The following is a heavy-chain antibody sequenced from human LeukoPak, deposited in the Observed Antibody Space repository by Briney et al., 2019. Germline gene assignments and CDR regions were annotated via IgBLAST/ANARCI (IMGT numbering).Heavy chain of an antibody. D-gene: IGHD1-26*01. V-gene: IGHV4-34*01. CDR2: ISLSGHT. CDR1: GGSFSGYY. Sequence: SETLSLTCAVYGGSFSGYYWSWVHQPPGQGLEWIGEISLSGHTNYNPSLRSRVTMSLDESKNHLSLILASVTAADTAIYYCSRESGPFSPFGHWGQGTLVTVTS. CDR3: SRESGPFSPFGH. J-gene: IGHJ4*02.